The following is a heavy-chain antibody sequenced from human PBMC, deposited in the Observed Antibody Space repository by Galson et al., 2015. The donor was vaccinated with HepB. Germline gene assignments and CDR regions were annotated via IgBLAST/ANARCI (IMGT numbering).Heavy chain of an antibody. Sequence: SLRLSCAASGFTFSSYGMHWVRQAPGKGLQWVAVISYDGSNKYYADSVKGRFTISRDNSKNTLYLQMNSLRAEDTAVYYCARDSSGYSYDIYYYYYMDVWGKGTTVTVSS. J-gene: IGHJ6*03. D-gene: IGHD5-18*01. V-gene: IGHV3-30*03. CDR3: ARDSSGYSYDIYYYYYMDV. CDR1: GFTFSSYG. CDR2: ISYDGSNK.